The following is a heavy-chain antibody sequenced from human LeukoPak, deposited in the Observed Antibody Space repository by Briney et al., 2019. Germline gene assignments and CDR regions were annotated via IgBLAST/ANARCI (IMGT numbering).Heavy chain of an antibody. J-gene: IGHJ5*02. CDR2: IYPGDSDT. Sequence: GASLKISCKGSGSNFTSYWIGWVRQMPGKGLEWMGIIYPGDSDTRYSPSFQGQVTISADKSISTAYLQWSSLKASDTAMYYCARSAVAGLFDPWGQGTLVTVSS. CDR3: ARSAVAGLFDP. V-gene: IGHV5-51*01. D-gene: IGHD6-19*01. CDR1: GSNFTSYW.